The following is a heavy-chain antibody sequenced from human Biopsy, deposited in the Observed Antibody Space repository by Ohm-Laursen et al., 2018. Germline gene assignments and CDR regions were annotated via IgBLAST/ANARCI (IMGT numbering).Heavy chain of an antibody. D-gene: IGHD2-15*01. V-gene: IGHV1-69*06. CDR3: ARDCNGDNCGVDF. CDR1: GGTFSNYG. Sequence: GASVKVSCKAPGGTFSNYGVNWVRQAPGQGLEWLGGNIPILGTGNYPQKFQDRVTVAADTSTSTATMELRSLRSDDTAVYFCARDCNGDNCGVDFWGQGTLVTVS. J-gene: IGHJ4*02. CDR2: NIPILGTG.